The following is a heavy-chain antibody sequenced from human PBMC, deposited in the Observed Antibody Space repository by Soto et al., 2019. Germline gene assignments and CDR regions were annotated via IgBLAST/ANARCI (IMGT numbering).Heavy chain of an antibody. CDR3: TRGRGFGHFTPPFDY. D-gene: IGHD3-10*01. CDR2: INHSGST. V-gene: IGHV4-34*01. CDR1: GGSFSGYF. Sequence: SETLSLTCAVSGGSFSGYFWSWIRQPPGKGLEWIGEINHSGSTYYNPSLGSRVTVLVDTSRSQFSLKLRSVTAADTAVYFCTRGRGFGHFTPPFDYWGQGTLVTVSS. J-gene: IGHJ4*02.